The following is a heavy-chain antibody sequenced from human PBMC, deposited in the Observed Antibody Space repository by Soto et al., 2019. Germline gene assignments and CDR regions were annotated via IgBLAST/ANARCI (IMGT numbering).Heavy chain of an antibody. Sequence: GGSLRLSCSASGFTFSTYWMHWVRQGPGKGLVWVSRIRGDGTRTNYADSVRGRFTVSRDNAKNTLYLQINSLTAEDTAVYYCARGTLTSIDMVDYWGQGTLVTVSS. J-gene: IGHJ4*02. V-gene: IGHV3-74*01. CDR3: ARGTLTSIDMVDY. D-gene: IGHD2-21*01. CDR1: GFTFSTYW. CDR2: IRGDGTRT.